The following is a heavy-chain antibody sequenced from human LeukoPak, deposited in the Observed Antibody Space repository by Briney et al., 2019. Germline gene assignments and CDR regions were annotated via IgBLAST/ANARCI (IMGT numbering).Heavy chain of an antibody. CDR2: ISSSGSTI. CDR1: GFTFSDYY. V-gene: IGHV3-11*04. CDR3: ARDLRMGYFDY. D-gene: IGHD2-8*01. Sequence: GGSLRLSCAATGFTFSDYYMSWIRQAPGKGLEWVSYISSSGSTIYYADSVKGRFTISRDNAKNSLYLQMNSLRAEDTAVYYCARDLRMGYFDYWGQGTLVTVSS. J-gene: IGHJ4*02.